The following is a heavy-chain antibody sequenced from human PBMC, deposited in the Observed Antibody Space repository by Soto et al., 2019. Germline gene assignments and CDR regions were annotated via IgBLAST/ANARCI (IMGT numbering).Heavy chain of an antibody. J-gene: IGHJ6*02. CDR2: IKGDGSST. Sequence: PGGSLRLSCAASGFXFSTYWMHWVRQAPGTGLEWVSRIKGDGSSTSYADSVKGRFTISRDNAKNTLYLQMNSLGAEDTAVYWCARGIRNYYGVDVWGQGTTVTVSS. CDR3: ARGIRNYYGVDV. CDR1: GFXFSTYW. V-gene: IGHV3-74*01.